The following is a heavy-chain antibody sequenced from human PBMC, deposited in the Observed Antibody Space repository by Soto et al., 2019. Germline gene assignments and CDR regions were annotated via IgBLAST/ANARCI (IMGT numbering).Heavy chain of an antibody. CDR3: ARDRAKRNDYYYYGMDV. Sequence: QVQLQESGPGLVKPSQTLSLTCTVSGGSISSGDDFWTWIRKSPGKGLEWIGYIYYSGSTYYNPSPKSRLTMSVDTSKNQFSLKLSSVTAADTAVYYCARDRAKRNDYYYYGMDVWGQGTTVTVSS. CDR2: IYYSGST. D-gene: IGHD3-10*01. V-gene: IGHV4-30-4*01. J-gene: IGHJ6*02. CDR1: GGSISSGDDF.